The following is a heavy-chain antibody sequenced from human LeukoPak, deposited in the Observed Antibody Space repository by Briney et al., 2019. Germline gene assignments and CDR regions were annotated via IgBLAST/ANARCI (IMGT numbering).Heavy chain of an antibody. CDR3: VKCCGGDCYSGRNFFDY. D-gene: IGHD2-21*02. J-gene: IGHJ4*02. V-gene: IGHV3-64D*06. CDR1: GCTLTSYA. CDR2: ISSAGGST. Sequence: GGSLRLSCSAFGCTLTSYAIYWVRQAPGKGLEYVSAISSAGGSTYYADSVNGRFAISRDNSKNTLYLQMSSLRAEDTAVYYCVKCCGGDCYSGRNFFDYWGQGTLVTVSS.